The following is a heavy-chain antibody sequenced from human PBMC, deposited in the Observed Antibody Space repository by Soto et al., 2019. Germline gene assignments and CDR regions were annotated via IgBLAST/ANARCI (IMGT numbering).Heavy chain of an antibody. D-gene: IGHD3-22*01. J-gene: IGHJ4*02. CDR1: GFTFSSYA. V-gene: IGHV3-23*01. CDR3: AKPGYDSSGPPIYYFDY. Sequence: EVQLLESGGGLVQPGGSLRLSCAASGFTFSSYAMSWVRQAPGKGLEWVSAISGSGGSTYYADSVKGRFTISRDNSKNTLYLQMNSRRAEDTAVYYCAKPGYDSSGPPIYYFDYWGQGTLVTVSS. CDR2: ISGSGGST.